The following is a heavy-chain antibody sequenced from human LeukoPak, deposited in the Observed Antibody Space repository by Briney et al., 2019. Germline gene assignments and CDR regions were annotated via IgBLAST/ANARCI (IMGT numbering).Heavy chain of an antibody. Sequence: ASVKVSCKASGYTFTNYYMHWVRQAPGQGLEWMGIINPSGGSTSYAQKFQGRVTMTRDTSTSTVYMELSSLRSEDTAVYYCARGSSPPVAQLERNAFDIWGQGTMVTVSS. CDR2: INPSGGST. CDR3: ARGSSPPVAQLERNAFDI. V-gene: IGHV1-46*01. CDR1: GYTFTNYY. J-gene: IGHJ3*02. D-gene: IGHD1-1*01.